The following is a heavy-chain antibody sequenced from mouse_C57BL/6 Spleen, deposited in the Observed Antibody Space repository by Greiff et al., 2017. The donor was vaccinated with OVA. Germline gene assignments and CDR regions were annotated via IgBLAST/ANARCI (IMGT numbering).Heavy chain of an antibody. J-gene: IGHJ4*01. CDR3: ARSGELRLLYAMDY. V-gene: IGHV1-76*01. D-gene: IGHD3-2*02. Sequence: QVQLQQSGAELVRPGASVKLSCKASGYTFTDYYINWVKQRPGQGLEWIARIYPGSGNTYYNEKFKGKATLTAEKSSSTAYMQLSSLTSEDSAVYFCARSGELRLLYAMDYWGQGTSVTVSS. CDR1: GYTFTDYY. CDR2: IYPGSGNT.